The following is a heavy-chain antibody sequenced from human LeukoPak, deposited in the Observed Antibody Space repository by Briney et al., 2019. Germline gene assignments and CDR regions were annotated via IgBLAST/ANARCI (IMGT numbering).Heavy chain of an antibody. V-gene: IGHV1-2*02. J-gene: IGHJ5*02. D-gene: IGHD3-10*01. CDR3: ARAPYYYGSGSSGWFDP. CDR2: INPNSGGT. Sequence: ASVKVSCKASGGTFSSYAISWVRQAPGQGLEWMGWINPNSGGTNYAQKFQGRVTMTRDTSISTAYMELSRLRSDDTAVYYCARAPYYYGSGSSGWFDPWGQGTLVTVSS. CDR1: GGTFSSYA.